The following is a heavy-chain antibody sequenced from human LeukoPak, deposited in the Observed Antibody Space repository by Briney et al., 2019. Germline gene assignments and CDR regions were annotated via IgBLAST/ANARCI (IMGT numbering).Heavy chain of an antibody. J-gene: IGHJ4*02. CDR3: AKDSAKKYDDY. CDR2: ISGSDGST. V-gene: IGHV3-23*01. CDR1: GFTLSTYW. D-gene: IGHD2/OR15-2a*01. Sequence: GVSLRLSCAASGFTLSTYWMSWVRQAPGKGLEWVSGISGSDGSTNYADSVKGRFTISRENSKNTLYLQMNSLRAEDTAVYYCAKDSAKKYDDYWGQGTLVTVSS.